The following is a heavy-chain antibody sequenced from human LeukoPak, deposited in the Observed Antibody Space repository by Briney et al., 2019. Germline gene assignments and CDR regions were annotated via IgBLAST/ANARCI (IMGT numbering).Heavy chain of an antibody. CDR3: ARDGLVRFGELYYFDY. V-gene: IGHV3-21*01. Sequence: GGSLRLSCAASGFTFSSYSMNWVRQAPGKGLEWVSSISSSSSYIYYVDSVKGRFTISRDNAKNSLYLQMNSLRAEDTAVYYCARDGLVRFGELYYFDYWGQGTLVTVSS. D-gene: IGHD3-10*01. J-gene: IGHJ4*02. CDR2: ISSSSSYI. CDR1: GFTFSSYS.